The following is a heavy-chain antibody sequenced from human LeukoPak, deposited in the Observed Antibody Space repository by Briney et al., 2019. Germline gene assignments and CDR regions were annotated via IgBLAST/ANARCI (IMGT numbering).Heavy chain of an antibody. CDR2: INHSGST. CDR3: ARGHPLYSSGWYRYYYGMDV. J-gene: IGHJ6*02. D-gene: IGHD6-19*01. V-gene: IGHV4-34*01. Sequence: PSETLSLTCAVYGGSFSGYYWSWIRQPPGKGLEWIGEINHSGSTNYNPSLKSRVTISVDTSKNQFSLKLSSVTAADTAVYYCARGHPLYSSGWYRYYYGMDVWGQGTTVTVSS. CDR1: GGSFSGYY.